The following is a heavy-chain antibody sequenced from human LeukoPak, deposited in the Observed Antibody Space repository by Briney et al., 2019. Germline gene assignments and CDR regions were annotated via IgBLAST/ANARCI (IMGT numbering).Heavy chain of an antibody. Sequence: ASVKVSCKASGYTFTGYYMHWVRQAPGQGLEWMGWVSPNSGGTNYAQKFQGRVTMTRDTSISTAYMELSRLRSDDTAVYYCARVITMVRGVIMAYWGQGTLVTVSS. D-gene: IGHD3-10*01. CDR2: VSPNSGGT. CDR3: ARVITMVRGVIMAY. J-gene: IGHJ4*02. CDR1: GYTFTGYY. V-gene: IGHV1-2*02.